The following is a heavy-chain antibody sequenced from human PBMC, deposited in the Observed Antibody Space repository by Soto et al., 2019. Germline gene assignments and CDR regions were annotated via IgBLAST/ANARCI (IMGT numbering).Heavy chain of an antibody. CDR2: ISSSSSYI. J-gene: IGHJ4*02. CDR1: GFTFSSYS. V-gene: IGHV3-21*01. D-gene: IGHD2-15*01. Sequence: EVQLVESGGGLVKPGGSLRLSCAASGFTFSSYSMNWVRQAPGKGLEWVSSISSSSSYIYYADLVKGRFTISRDNAKNSLYLQMNSLRAVDTAVYYCARQDCSGGSCYSDYWGQGTLVTVSS. CDR3: ARQDCSGGSCYSDY.